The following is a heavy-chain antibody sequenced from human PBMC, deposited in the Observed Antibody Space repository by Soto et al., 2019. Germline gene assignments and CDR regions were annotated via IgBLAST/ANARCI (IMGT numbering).Heavy chain of an antibody. CDR1: GYSISSSNL. CDR2: IYYSGTT. Sequence: SETLSLTCAVSGYSISSSNLWGWIRQPPGKGLEWIGYIYYSGTTYYNPSLKSRVTMSVDTSKNQFSLKLTSVTAEDTAVYYCARFPRIALAAFDCWGQGTLVTVSS. D-gene: IGHD6-19*01. J-gene: IGHJ4*02. CDR3: ARFPRIALAAFDC. V-gene: IGHV4-28*01.